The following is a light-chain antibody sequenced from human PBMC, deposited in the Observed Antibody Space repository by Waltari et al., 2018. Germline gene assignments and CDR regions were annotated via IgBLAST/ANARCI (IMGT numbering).Light chain of an antibody. Sequence: QSVLTQPPSVSGAPGQRVTISCTGSGSNIWEGYDVHWYQPLPRAAPKLLLYGSTSRPLGVPARFFGSTSGTSASLAITGLQAEDEADYYCQSYDTSLSVVFGGGTKLTVL. V-gene: IGLV1-40*01. CDR1: GSNIWEGYD. CDR3: QSYDTSLSVV. J-gene: IGLJ3*02. CDR2: GST.